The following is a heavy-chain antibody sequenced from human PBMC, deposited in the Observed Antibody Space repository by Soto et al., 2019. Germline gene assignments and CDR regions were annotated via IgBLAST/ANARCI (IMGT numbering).Heavy chain of an antibody. D-gene: IGHD2-2*01. J-gene: IGHJ6*02. CDR1: GYXXXXYD. Sequence: EVKKPGASVKVSXKASGYXXXXYDINWVRQATGQGLEWMGWMNPNSGNTGYAQKFQGRVTMTRNTSISTAYMELSSLRSEDTAVYYCARSRGYGMDVWGQGTTVTVSS. CDR2: MNPNSGNT. V-gene: IGHV1-8*01. CDR3: ARSRGYGMDV.